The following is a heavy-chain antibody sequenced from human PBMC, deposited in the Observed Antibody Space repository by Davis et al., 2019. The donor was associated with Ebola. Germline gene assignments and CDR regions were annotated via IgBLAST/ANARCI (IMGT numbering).Heavy chain of an antibody. CDR1: GFTFSSYS. V-gene: IGHV3-21*01. CDR3: ARDLGPRGSYFWSDY. Sequence: GGSLRLSCAASGFTFSSYSMNWVRQAPGKGLEWVSSISSSSSYIYYADSVKGRFTISRDNAKNSLYLQMNSLRAEDTAVYYCARDLGPRGSYFWSDYWGQGTLVTVSS. J-gene: IGHJ4*02. D-gene: IGHD1-26*01. CDR2: ISSSSSYI.